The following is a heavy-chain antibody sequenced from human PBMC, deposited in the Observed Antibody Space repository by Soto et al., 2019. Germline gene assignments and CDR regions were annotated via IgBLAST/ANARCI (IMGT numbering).Heavy chain of an antibody. CDR3: ARDQGGITIFGVPYGMDV. D-gene: IGHD3-3*01. CDR1: GGSITSGGHY. V-gene: IGHV4-31*03. J-gene: IGHJ6*02. CDR2: IYYSGST. Sequence: PSETLSVTCTVSGGSITSGGHYWSWIRQHPGKGLEWIGYIYYSGSTYYNPSLKSRVTISIDTSKNHFSLKVRSVTVADTAVYYCARDQGGITIFGVPYGMDVWGQGTTVT.